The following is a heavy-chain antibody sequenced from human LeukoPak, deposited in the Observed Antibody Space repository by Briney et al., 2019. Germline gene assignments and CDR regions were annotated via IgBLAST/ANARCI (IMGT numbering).Heavy chain of an antibody. CDR2: IRYDGSNK. Sequence: GGSLRLSCAASGFTFSSYGMHWVRQAPGKGLEWVTFIRYDGSNKYYADSVKGRFTISRDNSKNTLYLQMNSLRAEDTAVYYCAKDARLLPDYWGQGTLVTVSS. J-gene: IGHJ4*02. V-gene: IGHV3-30*02. CDR3: AKDARLLPDY. CDR1: GFTFSSYG. D-gene: IGHD3-22*01.